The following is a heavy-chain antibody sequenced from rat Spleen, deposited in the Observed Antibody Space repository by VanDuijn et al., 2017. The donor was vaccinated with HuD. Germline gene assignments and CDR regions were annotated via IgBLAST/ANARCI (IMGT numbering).Heavy chain of an antibody. Sequence: KESGPGLVQPSQTLSLTCTVSGFSFTDYSVHWVRQPPGKGLEWIAAISSGGSTYYNSALKSRLSISRDTSKSQVFLKMNSLQTEDTAMYFCARSDNSGYWGQGVMVTVSS. V-gene: IGHV2S12*01. D-gene: IGHD4-3*01. J-gene: IGHJ2*01. CDR3: ARSDNSGY. CDR2: ISSGGST. CDR1: GFSFTDYS.